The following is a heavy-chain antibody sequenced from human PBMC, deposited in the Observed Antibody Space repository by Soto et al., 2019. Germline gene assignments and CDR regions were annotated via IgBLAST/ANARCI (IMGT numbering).Heavy chain of an antibody. CDR2: IGESGTPT. V-gene: IGHV3-23*01. CDR3: ARSIAAHDAFDI. D-gene: IGHD6-13*01. Sequence: GGSLRLSCAASGFTFSSYAMKWVRQAPGKGLEWVSLIGESGTPTYYADSVKGRFTISRDNAKNTLYLQMNSLRAEDTAVYYCARSIAAHDAFDIWGQGTMVTVSS. CDR1: GFTFSSYA. J-gene: IGHJ3*02.